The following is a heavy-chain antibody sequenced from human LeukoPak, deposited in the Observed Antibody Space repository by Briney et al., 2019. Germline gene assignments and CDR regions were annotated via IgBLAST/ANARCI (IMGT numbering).Heavy chain of an antibody. CDR1: GFTFRNYG. Sequence: GGTLRLSCAASGFTFRNYGVTWVRQAPGKGLEWVSAISGSGVSTYYADSVKGQFTISRDNSKNTLYLQMNSLRAEDTAVYYCAKDTSGYYDSTVGVDYWGQGALVTVSS. J-gene: IGHJ4*02. D-gene: IGHD3-22*01. V-gene: IGHV3-23*01. CDR3: AKDTSGYYDSTVGVDY. CDR2: ISGSGVST.